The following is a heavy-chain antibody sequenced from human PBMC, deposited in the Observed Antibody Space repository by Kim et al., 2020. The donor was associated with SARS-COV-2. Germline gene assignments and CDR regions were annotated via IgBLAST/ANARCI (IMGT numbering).Heavy chain of an antibody. V-gene: IGHV4-39*01. Sequence: SETLSLTCTVSGGSLSGCGAYWGLGWIRQPPAKGLEWIANIYPSGSTYYSPSVKSRSIVSADTSKNRFSLNLSSVTAADTSVSYCASICSSNYYLDVWG. CDR3: ASICSSNYYLDV. CDR2: IYPSGST. D-gene: IGHD2-15*01. CDR1: GGSLSGCGAY. J-gene: IGHJ6*03.